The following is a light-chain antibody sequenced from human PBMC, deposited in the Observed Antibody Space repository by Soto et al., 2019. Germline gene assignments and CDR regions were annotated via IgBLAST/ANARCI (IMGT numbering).Light chain of an antibody. V-gene: IGKV1-12*01. CDR1: QGISNY. Sequence: PQSPSSLSASVGDRVTITCRASQGISNYLAWYQQKPGKVPKLLIYAASSLQSGVPSRFSGSGSGTDFTITISSLQPEDGETYDGQQANSFPRTFGGGTKVDIK. CDR2: AAS. J-gene: IGKJ4*01. CDR3: QQANSFPRT.